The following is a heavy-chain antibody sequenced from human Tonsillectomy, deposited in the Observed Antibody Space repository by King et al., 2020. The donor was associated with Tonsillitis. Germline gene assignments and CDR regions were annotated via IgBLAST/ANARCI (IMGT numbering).Heavy chain of an antibody. CDR2: IKSKTDGGTK. Sequence: VQLVESGGGLVKPGGSLRLSCAASEFTFSNAWMSWVRQAPGKGLEWVGRIKSKTDGGTKDYAAPVKGRFTISRDKSKNTLYLQMNSLNTEDTDVYYCTFSCPNGVGYFYFWGQGTLVTVSS. V-gene: IGHV3-15*01. CDR1: EFTFSNAW. CDR3: TFSCPNGVGYFYF. J-gene: IGHJ4*02. D-gene: IGHD2-8*01.